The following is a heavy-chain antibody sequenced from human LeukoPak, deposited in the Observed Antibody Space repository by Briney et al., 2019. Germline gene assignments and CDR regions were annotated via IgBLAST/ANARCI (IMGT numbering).Heavy chain of an antibody. J-gene: IGHJ5*02. CDR2: INTDGSRI. V-gene: IGHV3-74*01. Sequence: GGSLRLSCATSGFTFSNYWMHWVRQAPGKGLVWVSRINTDGSRITYADSVKGRFTISRDNAMNTVYLQMNSLRAEDTAVYYCARVLSGSWDWFDPWGQGTLVTVSS. D-gene: IGHD3-22*01. CDR3: ARVLSGSWDWFDP. CDR1: GFTFSNYW.